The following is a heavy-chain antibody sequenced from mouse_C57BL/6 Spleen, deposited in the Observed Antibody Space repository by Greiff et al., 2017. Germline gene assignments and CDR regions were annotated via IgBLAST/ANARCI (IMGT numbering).Heavy chain of an antibody. D-gene: IGHD1-1*02. CDR3: TRRGGLLNN. CDR1: GYTFTDYE. J-gene: IGHJ2*01. Sequence: VQLQQSGAELVRPGASVTLSCKASGYTFTDYEMHWVKQTPVHGLEWIGAIDPETGGTAYNQKFKGKAILTADKSSSTAYMELRSLTSEDSAVYYCTRRGGLLNNWGQGTTLTVSS. CDR2: IDPETGGT. V-gene: IGHV1-15*01.